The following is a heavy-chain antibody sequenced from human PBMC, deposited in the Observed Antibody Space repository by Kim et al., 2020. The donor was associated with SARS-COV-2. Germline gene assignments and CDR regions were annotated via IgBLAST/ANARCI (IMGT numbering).Heavy chain of an antibody. Sequence: GGSLRLSCAASGFTFSSYAMHWVRQAPGKGLEYVSAISSNGGSTYYANSVKGRFTISRDNSKNTQYLQMGSLRAEDMAVYYCARAPGIAVAGYYFDYWGQGALVSVSS. CDR1: GFTFSSYA. CDR2: ISSNGGST. J-gene: IGHJ4*02. CDR3: ARAPGIAVAGYYFDY. V-gene: IGHV3-64*01. D-gene: IGHD6-19*01.